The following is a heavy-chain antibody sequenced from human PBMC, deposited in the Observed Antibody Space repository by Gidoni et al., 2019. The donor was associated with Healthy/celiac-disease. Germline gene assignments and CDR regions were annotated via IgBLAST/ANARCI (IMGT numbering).Heavy chain of an antibody. D-gene: IGHD6-13*01. CDR2: IYSGGST. CDR1: GFTVSSNY. Sequence: VQLVVSGGGLVQPGGSLRLSCAASGFTVSSNYISWVRHAPGKGLEWVSVIYSGGSTYYADSVKGRFTIARDNSKNTLYLQMNSLRAEDTAVYYCAREVFSPYSSSRDGRNNWFDPWGQGTLVTVSS. J-gene: IGHJ5*02. CDR3: AREVFSPYSSSRDGRNNWFDP. V-gene: IGHV3-66*01.